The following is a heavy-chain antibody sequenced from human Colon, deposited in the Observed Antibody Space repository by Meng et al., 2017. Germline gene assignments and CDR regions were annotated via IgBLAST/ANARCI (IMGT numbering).Heavy chain of an antibody. D-gene: IGHD3-22*01. CDR3: ARDSSSSAYSPFDY. V-gene: IGHV6-1*02. CDR1: SYTLPSTSAA. CDR2: TYYRSKWYN. Sequence: QLRQSGPGLVKPSRTLSLTCANPSYTLPSTSAAWNWIRQSPSRGLEWLGRTYYRSKWYNDYAVSVKSRITINPDTSKNQFSLQLNSVTPEDTAVYYCARDSSSSAYSPFDYWGQGTLVTVSS. J-gene: IGHJ4*02.